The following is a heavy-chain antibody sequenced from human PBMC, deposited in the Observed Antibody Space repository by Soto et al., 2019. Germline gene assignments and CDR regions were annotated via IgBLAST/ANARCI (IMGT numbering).Heavy chain of an antibody. V-gene: IGHV3-48*01. Sequence: PGGSLRLSCAASGFTFSSYSMNWVRQAPGKGLEWVSYISSSSNTRYYADSVKGRFTISRDNAKNSLYLQMNSLRAEDTAVYYCARHNPPMLKDAFNIWGQGKRVTVPS. CDR1: GFTFSSYS. D-gene: IGHD2-8*01. CDR2: ISSSSNTR. CDR3: ARHNPPMLKDAFNI. J-gene: IGHJ3*02.